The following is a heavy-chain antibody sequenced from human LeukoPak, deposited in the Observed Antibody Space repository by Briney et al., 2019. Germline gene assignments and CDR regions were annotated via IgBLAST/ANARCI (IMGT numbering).Heavy chain of an antibody. J-gene: IGHJ4*02. CDR3: ARDRVNGVAVSGMSDY. Sequence: ASVKVSCKASGYTFTSYGISWVRQAPGQGLEWMGWISAYNANTNYAQKLQGRVTMTADTSTSTAYMELRSLRSDDTAVYYCARDRVNGVAVSGMSDYWGQGTLVTVSS. CDR2: ISAYNANT. CDR1: GYTFTSYG. D-gene: IGHD6-19*01. V-gene: IGHV1-18*01.